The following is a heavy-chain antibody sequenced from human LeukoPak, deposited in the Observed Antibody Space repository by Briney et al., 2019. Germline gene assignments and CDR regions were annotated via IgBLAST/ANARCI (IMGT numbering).Heavy chain of an antibody. CDR3: ARGGNYDFWSGYYTAIDY. V-gene: IGHV3-23*01. J-gene: IGHJ4*02. CDR2: ISGSGDNT. CDR1: GLTFSSYA. Sequence: GGSLRLSCAASGLTFSSYAMSWVRQAPGKGLEWVSGISGSGDNTYYADSVKGRFTISRDNAKNSLYLQMNSLRDEDTAVYYCARGGNYDFWSGYYTAIDYWGQGTLVTVSS. D-gene: IGHD3-3*01.